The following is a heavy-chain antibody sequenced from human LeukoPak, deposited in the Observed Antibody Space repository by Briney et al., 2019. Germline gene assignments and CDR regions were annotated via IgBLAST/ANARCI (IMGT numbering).Heavy chain of an antibody. CDR3: AKDYYYYDSSGYYYEQGYFDY. CDR2: IWYDGSNK. D-gene: IGHD3-22*01. V-gene: IGHV3-33*06. CDR1: GFTFSSYG. J-gene: IGHJ4*02. Sequence: GGSLRLSCAASGFTFSSYGMHWVRQAPGKGLEWVAVIWYDGSNKYYADSVKGRITISRDNSKNTLYLQMNSLRAEDTAVYYCAKDYYYYDSSGYYYEQGYFDYWGQGTLVTVSS.